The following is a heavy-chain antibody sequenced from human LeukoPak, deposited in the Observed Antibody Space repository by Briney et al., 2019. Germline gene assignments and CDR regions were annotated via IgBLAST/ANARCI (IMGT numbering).Heavy chain of an antibody. V-gene: IGHV1-3*01. CDR1: GYTFTSYA. D-gene: IGHD3-22*01. J-gene: IGHJ5*02. Sequence: ASGKVSCKASGYTFTSYAMHWVRQAPGQRLEWMGWINAGNGNTKYSQKFQGRVTITRDTSASTAYMELSSLRSEDTAVYYCAREFSYYYDSSGPFDPWGQGTLVTVSS. CDR2: INAGNGNT. CDR3: AREFSYYYDSSGPFDP.